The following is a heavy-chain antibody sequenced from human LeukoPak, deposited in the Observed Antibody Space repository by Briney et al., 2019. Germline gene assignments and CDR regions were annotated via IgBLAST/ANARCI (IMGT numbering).Heavy chain of an antibody. J-gene: IGHJ6*02. CDR3: ARAGIAVAGRIYYYYYGMDV. CDR1: GGSFSGYY. D-gene: IGHD6-19*01. Sequence: LETLSLTCAVYGGSFSGYYWSWIRQPPGKGLEWIGEINHSGSTNYNPSLKSRVTISVDTSKNQFSLKLSSVTAADTAVYYCARAGIAVAGRIYYYYYGMDVWGQGTTVTVSS. V-gene: IGHV4-34*01. CDR2: INHSGST.